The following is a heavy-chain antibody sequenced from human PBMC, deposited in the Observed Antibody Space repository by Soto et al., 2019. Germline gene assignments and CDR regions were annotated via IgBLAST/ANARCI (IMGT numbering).Heavy chain of an antibody. J-gene: IGHJ4*01. CDR2: INTYNGNT. V-gene: IGHV1-18*01. Sequence: QVQLVQSGGEVKKPGASVKVSCKASGYTFTNYGVNWVRQAPGQGLEWMGWINTYNGNTNYAQRLQGRVTLTTDTYTRTADVDLSSLTSDDTAVCYCARCSSAVDFDYWSHGTQVTISS. D-gene: IGHD6-13*01. CDR3: ARCSSAVDFDY. CDR1: GYTFTNYG.